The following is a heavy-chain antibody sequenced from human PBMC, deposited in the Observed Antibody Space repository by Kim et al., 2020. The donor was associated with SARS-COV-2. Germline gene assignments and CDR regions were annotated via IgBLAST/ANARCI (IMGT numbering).Heavy chain of an antibody. J-gene: IGHJ5*02. V-gene: IGHV1-24*01. CDR3: TTARQQLVPNWFDP. D-gene: IGHD6-13*01. Sequence: VHPAPGKGLEWMGGFGPEDAETIYAQKFQGRVTMTEDTSTDTAYMELSSLRSEDTAVYYCTTARQQLVPNWFDPWGQGTLVTVSS. CDR2: FGPEDAET.